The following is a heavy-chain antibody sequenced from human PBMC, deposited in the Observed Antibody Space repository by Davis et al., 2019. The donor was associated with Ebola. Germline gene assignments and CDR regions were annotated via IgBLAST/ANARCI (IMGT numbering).Heavy chain of an antibody. V-gene: IGHV3-7*03. Sequence: GGSLRLSCAASGFTFSSYWMSWVRQAPGKGLEWVANIKQDGSEKYYVDSVKGRFTISRDNAKNSLYLQMNSLRAEDTAVYYCARGSIAAAGTMYYYYYMDVWGKGTTVTVSS. CDR1: GFTFSSYW. D-gene: IGHD6-13*01. J-gene: IGHJ6*03. CDR3: ARGSIAAAGTMYYYYYMDV. CDR2: IKQDGSEK.